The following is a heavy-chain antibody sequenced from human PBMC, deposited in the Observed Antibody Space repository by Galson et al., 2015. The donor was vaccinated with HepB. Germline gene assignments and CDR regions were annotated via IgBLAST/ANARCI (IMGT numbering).Heavy chain of an antibody. CDR1: GFTFSSYW. V-gene: IGHV3-7*03. CDR3: ARGSSRPLYEIRSSWKRYYYGMDV. CDR2: IKQDGSEK. D-gene: IGHD6-13*01. Sequence: SLRLSCAASGFTFSSYWMSWVRQAPGKGLEWVANIKQDGSEKYYVDSVKGRFTISRDNAKNSLYLQMNSLRAEDTAVYYCARGSSRPLYEIRSSWKRYYYGMDVWGQGTTVTVSS. J-gene: IGHJ6*02.